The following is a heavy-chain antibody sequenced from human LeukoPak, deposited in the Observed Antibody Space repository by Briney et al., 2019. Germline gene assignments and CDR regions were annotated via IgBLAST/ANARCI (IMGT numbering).Heavy chain of an antibody. Sequence: GGSLRLSCAAFGFTVSTNYMSWVRQAPGKGLEWVSLIYSGGITQYADSVKGRFTISRDNSKNTLYLQMTSLRAEDTAVYHCARDGYYDSSGYRKHDGFDIWGQGTLVTVSS. J-gene: IGHJ3*02. D-gene: IGHD3-22*01. CDR2: IYSGGIT. CDR1: GFTVSTNY. V-gene: IGHV3-66*01. CDR3: ARDGYYDSSGYRKHDGFDI.